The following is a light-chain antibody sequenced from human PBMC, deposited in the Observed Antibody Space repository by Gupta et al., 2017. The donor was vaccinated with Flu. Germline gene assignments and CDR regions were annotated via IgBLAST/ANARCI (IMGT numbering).Light chain of an antibody. Sequence: QSVLTQPPSASGTPGPRVTISCSGSSSNIGSNPVNWYQQLPATAPNLLIYSNNQRPSGVPDRCSGSKSGTSASLAISGLQSEDEADYYCAAGDDSRNGWVFGGGTKLTVL. CDR2: SNN. CDR3: AAGDDSRNGWV. CDR1: SSNIGSNP. V-gene: IGLV1-44*01. J-gene: IGLJ3*02.